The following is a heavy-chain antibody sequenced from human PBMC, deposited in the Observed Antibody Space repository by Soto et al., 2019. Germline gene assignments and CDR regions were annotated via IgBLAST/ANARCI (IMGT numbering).Heavy chain of an antibody. V-gene: IGHV4-34*01. J-gene: IGHJ6*02. D-gene: IGHD6-6*01. Sequence: SETLSLSCAVYDGSFSGYYWSWIRKPPGKGLEWIAEINHSGSTNYNPSLKSRVTISVDTSKNQFSLKLSSVTAADTAVYYCARVAAARRGAGMDVWGQGTTVTVS. CDR2: INHSGST. CDR1: DGSFSGYY. CDR3: ARVAAARRGAGMDV.